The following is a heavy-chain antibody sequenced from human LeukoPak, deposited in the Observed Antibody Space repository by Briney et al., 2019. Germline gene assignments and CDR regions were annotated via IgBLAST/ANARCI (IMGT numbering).Heavy chain of an antibody. CDR3: ARVLYYYGSGSYFDY. V-gene: IGHV1-46*01. D-gene: IGHD3-10*01. CDR1: GYNFTSYY. CDR2: INPSGGST. J-gene: IGHJ4*02. Sequence: ASVKVSCKASGYNFTSYYMHWLRQAPGQWLEWMGIINPSGGSTSYAQKFQGRVTMTRDTSTSTVYMELSSLRSEDTAVYYCARVLYYYGSGSYFDYWGQGTLVTVSS.